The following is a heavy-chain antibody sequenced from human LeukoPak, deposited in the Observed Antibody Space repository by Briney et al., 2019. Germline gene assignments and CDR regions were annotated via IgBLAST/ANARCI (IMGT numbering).Heavy chain of an antibody. Sequence: GGSLRLSCAASGFTFRHYWMNWVRQASGKGLEWVANIKPDGSEKRYADSVKGRFTISRDNAENSPYLQMNSLRAEDTAVYYCARVVGTDEGADYWGQGTLVTVSS. CDR3: ARVVGTDEGADY. CDR2: IKPDGSEK. V-gene: IGHV3-7*04. J-gene: IGHJ4*02. CDR1: GFTFRHYW. D-gene: IGHD1-7*01.